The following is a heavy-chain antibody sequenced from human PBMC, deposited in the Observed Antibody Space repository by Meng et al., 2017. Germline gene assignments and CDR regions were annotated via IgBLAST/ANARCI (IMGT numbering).Heavy chain of an antibody. J-gene: IGHJ3*02. V-gene: IGHV3-7*01. CDR3: ARSTTILRRFSAFDI. CDR2: IKEDGSEK. D-gene: IGHD1-14*01. Sequence: GESLKISCVASGFTFSNYLMNWVRQAPGKGLEWVANIKEDGSEKHYVDSVKGRFTISRDNAKNSLYLQLDSLRAEETALYFCARSTTILRRFSAFDIWGRGTMVTVSS. CDR1: GFTFSNYL.